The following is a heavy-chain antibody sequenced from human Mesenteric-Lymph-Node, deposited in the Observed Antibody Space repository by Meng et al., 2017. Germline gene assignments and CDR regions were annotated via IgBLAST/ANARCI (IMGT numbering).Heavy chain of an antibody. V-gene: IGHV4-39*07. CDR1: GGSISSSSYY. D-gene: IGHD3-22*01. CDR3: ARAFDYYDSSGYYYLDY. J-gene: IGHJ4*02. CDR2: IFYSGST. Sequence: SETLSLTCTVSGGSISSSSYYWGWIRQPPGKGLEWIGSIFYSGSTYHNSSLKSRVTISVDTSKNQFSLKLSSVTAADTAVYYCARAFDYYDSSGYYYLDYWGQGTLVTVSS.